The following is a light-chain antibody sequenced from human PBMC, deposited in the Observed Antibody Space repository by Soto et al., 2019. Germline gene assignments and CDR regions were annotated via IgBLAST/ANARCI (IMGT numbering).Light chain of an antibody. CDR2: EVS. CDR3: SSFTSSSTRV. CDR1: SSDVGAYNY. V-gene: IGLV2-14*01. Sequence: QSALTQPASVSGSPGQSITISCTGTSSDVGAYNYVSWYQQYPGKAPKLMIYEVSNRPSGISNRFSGSKSGNTASLTISGLQADDEADYYCSSFTSSSTRVFGGGTKVTVL. J-gene: IGLJ2*01.